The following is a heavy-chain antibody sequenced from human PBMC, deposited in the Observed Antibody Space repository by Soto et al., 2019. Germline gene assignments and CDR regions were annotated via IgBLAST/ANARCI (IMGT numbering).Heavy chain of an antibody. Sequence: GGSLRLSCAASGFTFSSYAMHWVRQAPGKGLEWVAVISYDGSNKYYADSVKGRFTISRDNSKNTLYLQMSSLRAEDTAVYYCARDVVAARRNWFDPWGQGTLVTVSS. V-gene: IGHV3-30-3*01. CDR1: GFTFSSYA. CDR3: ARDVVAARRNWFDP. CDR2: ISYDGSNK. D-gene: IGHD6-6*01. J-gene: IGHJ5*02.